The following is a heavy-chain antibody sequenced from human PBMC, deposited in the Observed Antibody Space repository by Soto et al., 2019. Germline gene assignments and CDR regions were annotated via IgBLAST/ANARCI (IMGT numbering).Heavy chain of an antibody. CDR1: GFTFSSYW. Sequence: PGGSLRLSCASSGFTFSSYWMSLVRQAPGKGLEWVANIKQDGSEKYYVDSVKGRFTISRDNAKNSLYLQMNSLRAEDTAVYYCARERVSYDFWSGPHGHYWFDPWGQGTLVTVSS. CDR2: IKQDGSEK. CDR3: ARERVSYDFWSGPHGHYWFDP. J-gene: IGHJ5*02. V-gene: IGHV3-7*01. D-gene: IGHD3-3*01.